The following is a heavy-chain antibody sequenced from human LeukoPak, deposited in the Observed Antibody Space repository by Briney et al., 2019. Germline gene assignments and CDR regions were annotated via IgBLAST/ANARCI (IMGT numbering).Heavy chain of an antibody. CDR2: IYSGGNT. CDR3: ARDPGYGSGTDYDMGY. V-gene: IGHV3-66*02. J-gene: IGHJ4*02. CDR1: GFTFSGNY. Sequence: GGSLRLSCVASGFTFSGNYMSWVRQAPGKGLEWVSVIYSGGNTYYADSVKGRFTISRDNSKNTLYLQMNSLRPEDTAVYHCARDPGYGSGTDYDMGYWGQGTLVTVSS. D-gene: IGHD3-10*01.